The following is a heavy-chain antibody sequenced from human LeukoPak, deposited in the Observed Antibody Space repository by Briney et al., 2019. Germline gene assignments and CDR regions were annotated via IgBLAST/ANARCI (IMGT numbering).Heavy chain of an antibody. CDR3: AREAGADDYGSGSYNYYYYMDV. CDR2: ISSSSSTI. D-gene: IGHD3-10*01. V-gene: IGHV3-48*01. CDR1: GFTFGDYA. Sequence: GGSLRLSCTASGFTFGDYAMNWVRQAPGRGLEWVSYISSSSSTIYYADSVKGRFTISRDNAKNSLYLQMNSLRAEDTAVYYCAREAGADDYGSGSYNYYYYMDVWGKGTTVTVSS. J-gene: IGHJ6*03.